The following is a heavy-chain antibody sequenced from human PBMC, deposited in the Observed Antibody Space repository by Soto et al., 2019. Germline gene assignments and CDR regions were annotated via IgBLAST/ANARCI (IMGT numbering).Heavy chain of an antibody. CDR2: ISGSSDFL. CDR1: GFTFSNSI. CDR3: ATSTWYAFDI. V-gene: IGHV3-21*01. J-gene: IGHJ3*02. Sequence: WGSLRLSCAASGFTFSNSIINWVRQAPGQGLEWVSSISGSSDFLYYADSVKGRFTISRDTATNSLYLQMNSLRAEDTAVYYCATSTWYAFDIWGQGTMVTVSS. D-gene: IGHD6-13*01.